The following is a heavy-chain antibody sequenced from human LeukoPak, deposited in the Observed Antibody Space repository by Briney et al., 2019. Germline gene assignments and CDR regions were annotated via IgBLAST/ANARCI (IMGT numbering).Heavy chain of an antibody. CDR3: ASPWDF. CDR2: INHSGST. Sequence: SETLSLTCAVYGGSFSGYYWGWIRQPPGKGLEWIGEINHSGSTNYNPSLKSRVTISVDTSKNQFSLKLSSVTAADTAIYYCASPWDFWGQGTLVTVSS. J-gene: IGHJ4*02. CDR1: GGSFSGYY. V-gene: IGHV4-34*01.